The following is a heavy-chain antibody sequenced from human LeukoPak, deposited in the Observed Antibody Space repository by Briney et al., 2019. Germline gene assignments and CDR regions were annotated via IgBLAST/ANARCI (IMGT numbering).Heavy chain of an antibody. V-gene: IGHV3-66*01. D-gene: IGHD1-26*01. CDR2: LYPGGST. J-gene: IGHJ1*01. Sequence: ETLSLTCAVSGGSISSSNWWSWVRQAPGKGLELVSVLYPGGSTYIADSVKGRFSISRDNSNNTLHLQMNSLRVEDTAVYYCARDRGGSYLQGYFLHWGQGSLVIVSS. CDR1: GGSISSSNW. CDR3: ARDRGGSYLQGYFLH.